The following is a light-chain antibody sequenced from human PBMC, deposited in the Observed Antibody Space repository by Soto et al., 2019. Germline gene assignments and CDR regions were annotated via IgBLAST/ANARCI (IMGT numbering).Light chain of an antibody. V-gene: IGLV2-8*01. CDR3: TSYAGSNTVL. Sequence: QSALTQPPSASGSPGQSVTISCTGTSSDIGGYNYVSWYQQHPGKAPKVMIYEVSERPSGVPDRFSGSKSANTASLTVSGLHAEDAAYYYCTSYAGSNTVLFGGGTKLTVL. CDR1: SSDIGGYNY. CDR2: EVS. J-gene: IGLJ2*01.